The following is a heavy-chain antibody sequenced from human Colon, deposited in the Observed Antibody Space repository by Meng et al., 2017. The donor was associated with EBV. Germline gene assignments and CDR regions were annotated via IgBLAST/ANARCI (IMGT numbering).Heavy chain of an antibody. CDR1: DGSFIASY. Sequence: QVHLQQWGAGLCMPPETPPPPSSGDDGSFIASYWTRIRHPPAKGREWIGEMNHIGSTTYNPALKIRVTISLDTSKNQFSLKLSSVTAADAAVYYCASSDCSGGTCYLDCWGQGTLVTVSS. V-gene: IGHV4-34*01. CDR2: MNHIGST. J-gene: IGHJ4*02. D-gene: IGHD2-15*01. CDR3: ASSDCSGGTCYLDC.